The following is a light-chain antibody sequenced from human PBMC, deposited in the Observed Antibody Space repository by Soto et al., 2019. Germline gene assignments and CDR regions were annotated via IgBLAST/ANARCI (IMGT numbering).Light chain of an antibody. CDR2: AAS. CDR3: HQYHNWPWT. Sequence: IVMTQSPATLYVSPGDRATLSCRASQSVSINLAWYQQKPGQVPRLLIYAASTRATGIPARFSGSGSETEFTLTISSLQSEDFAVYYCHQYHNWPWTFGQGTKVEIK. V-gene: IGKV3-15*01. CDR1: QSVSIN. J-gene: IGKJ1*01.